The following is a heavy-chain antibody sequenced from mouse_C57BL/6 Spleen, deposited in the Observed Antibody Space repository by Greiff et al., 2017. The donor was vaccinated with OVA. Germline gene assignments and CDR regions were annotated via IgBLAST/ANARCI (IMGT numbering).Heavy chain of an antibody. V-gene: IGHV1-55*01. CDR2: IYPGSGST. D-gene: IGHD2-4*01. Sequence: QVQLQQPGAELVKPGASVKMSCKASGYTFTSYWITWVKQRPGQGLEWIGDIYPGSGSTNYNEKFKSKATLTVDTSSSTAYMQLSSLTSEDSAVYYCASGDYDGGTWFAYWGQGTLVTVSA. J-gene: IGHJ3*01. CDR3: ASGDYDGGTWFAY. CDR1: GYTFTSYW.